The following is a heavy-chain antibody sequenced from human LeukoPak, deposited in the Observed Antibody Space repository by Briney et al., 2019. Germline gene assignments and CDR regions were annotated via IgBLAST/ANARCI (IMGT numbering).Heavy chain of an antibody. V-gene: IGHV4-59*12. J-gene: IGHJ4*02. CDR2: IYYSGST. CDR1: GGSISNYY. CDR3: ACQYYDILTGYYVDY. Sequence: PSETLSLTCTVSGGSISNYYWSWIRQSPVKGLEWIGFIYYSGSTNYNPSLKSRVTISVDTSKNQFSLKLSSVTAADTAVYYCACQYYDILTGYYVDYWGQGTLVTVSS. D-gene: IGHD3-9*01.